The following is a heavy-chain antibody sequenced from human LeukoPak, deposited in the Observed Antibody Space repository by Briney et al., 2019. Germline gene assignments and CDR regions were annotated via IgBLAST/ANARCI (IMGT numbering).Heavy chain of an antibody. V-gene: IGHV3-21*01. D-gene: IGHD3-10*01. CDR2: ISSSSSYI. J-gene: IGHJ6*03. CDR3: ARDYGSGRYYYYYYMDV. Sequence: PGGSLRLSCAASGFTFSRYWMSWVRQAPGKGLEWVSSISSSSSYIYYADSVKGRFTISRDNAKNSLYLQMNSLRAEDTAVYYCARDYGSGRYYYYYYMDVWAKGPRSPSP. CDR1: GFTFSRYW.